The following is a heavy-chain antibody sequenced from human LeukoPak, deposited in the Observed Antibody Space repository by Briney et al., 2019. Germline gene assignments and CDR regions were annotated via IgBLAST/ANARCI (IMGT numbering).Heavy chain of an antibody. CDR2: IYHTGST. V-gene: IGHV4-59*01. D-gene: IGHD6-25*01. CDR1: VGSISSYY. J-gene: IGHJ4*02. CDR3: ARRGRNSSGWQDYL. Sequence: WGTLSLTCTVSVGSISSYYWSWIRQPPGKGLEWIANIYHTGSTNYNPSLSSRVSISIDTAKNQFSLKLTSVTAADTAVYYCARRGRNSSGWQDYLWGQGTLVTVSS.